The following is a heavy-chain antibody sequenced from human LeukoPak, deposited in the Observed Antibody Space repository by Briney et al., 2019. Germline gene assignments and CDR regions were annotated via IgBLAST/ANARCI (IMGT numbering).Heavy chain of an antibody. CDR1: GDSVSSHSAA. V-gene: IGHV6-1*01. D-gene: IGHD6-19*01. Sequence: SQTLSLTCGMSGDSVSSHSAAWNWIRQSPSRGLEWLGRTYYRSKWYYDYAVSVKSRITINPDTSKNQFSLHLNSVTPEDTAVYYCARDQGYASGASSDAFNIWGQGTMVTVSS. CDR3: ARDQGYASGASSDAFNI. J-gene: IGHJ3*02. CDR2: TYYRSKWYY.